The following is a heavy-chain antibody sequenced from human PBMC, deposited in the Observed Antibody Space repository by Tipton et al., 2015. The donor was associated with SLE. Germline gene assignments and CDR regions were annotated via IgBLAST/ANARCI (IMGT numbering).Heavy chain of an antibody. CDR3: ASAQWDANIYFDY. Sequence: LRLSCTVSGGSISSYYWSWIRQPPGKGLEWIGYIYYSGSTNYNPSLKSRVTISVDTSNNQFSLRLSSVTAADTAVYYCASAQWDANIYFDYWGQGTLVTVSS. CDR1: GGSISSYY. J-gene: IGHJ4*02. V-gene: IGHV4-59*01. D-gene: IGHD1-26*01. CDR2: IYYSGST.